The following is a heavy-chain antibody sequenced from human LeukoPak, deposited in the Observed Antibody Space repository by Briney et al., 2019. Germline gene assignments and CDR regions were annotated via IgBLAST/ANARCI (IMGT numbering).Heavy chain of an antibody. V-gene: IGHV1-2*02. Sequence: GASVKVSCKASGYTFTGYYMHWVRQAPGQGLWWMGWINPNSGGTNYAQKFQGRVTMTRDTSISTAYMELSRLRSDDTAVYYCARDGHYYGSGSYLPFDPWGQGTLVTVSS. CDR3: ARDGHYYGSGSYLPFDP. J-gene: IGHJ5*02. D-gene: IGHD3-10*01. CDR2: INPNSGGT. CDR1: GYTFTGYY.